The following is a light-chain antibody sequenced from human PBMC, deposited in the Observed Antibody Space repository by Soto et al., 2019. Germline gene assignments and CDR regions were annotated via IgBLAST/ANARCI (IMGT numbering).Light chain of an antibody. J-gene: IGKJ5*01. CDR2: DAS. Sequence: EIVLTQSPATLSLSPGERATLSCRASQSVTSYLAWYQQRPGQAPRLLINDASRRATGIPDRFSGSGSGADFTPTISSLEPEDFAVYYCQQRSSWPITLGQGTRLEIK. V-gene: IGKV3-11*01. CDR3: QQRSSWPIT. CDR1: QSVTSY.